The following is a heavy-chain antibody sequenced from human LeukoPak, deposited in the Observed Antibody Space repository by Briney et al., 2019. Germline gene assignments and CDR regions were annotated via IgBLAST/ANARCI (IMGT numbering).Heavy chain of an antibody. V-gene: IGHV3-7*02. Sequence: GGSLRLSCAASGFTVSSNYMSWVRQAPGKGLEWVANIKKDGSEKYYVDSVKGRFTISRDNAKNSLYLEMNSLRGEDTAVYYCARPLFTSGWYWVYWGQGTLVTVSS. CDR2: IKKDGSEK. CDR1: GFTVSSNY. J-gene: IGHJ4*02. CDR3: ARPLFTSGWYWVY. D-gene: IGHD6-19*01.